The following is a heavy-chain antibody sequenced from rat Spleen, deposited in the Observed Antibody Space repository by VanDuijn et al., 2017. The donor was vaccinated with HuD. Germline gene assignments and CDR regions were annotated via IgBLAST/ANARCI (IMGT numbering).Heavy chain of an antibody. J-gene: IGHJ3*01. D-gene: IGHD1-4*01. CDR1: GFTFSNYY. V-gene: IGHV5-25*01. CDR2: ISYGGGNT. Sequence: EVQLVESDGGLVQPGRSLKLSCAASGFTFSNYYMAWVRQAPTKGLEWVATISYGGGNTYYRDPVKGRFTISRDNAKSTLYLQMDSLRSGDTATYYCTILGPTPFAYWGQGTLVTVSS. CDR3: TILGPTPFAY.